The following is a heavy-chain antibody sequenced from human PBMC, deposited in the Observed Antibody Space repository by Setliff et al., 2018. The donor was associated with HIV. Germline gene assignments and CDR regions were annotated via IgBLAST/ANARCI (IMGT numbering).Heavy chain of an antibody. Sequence: SETLSLTCTVSGGSMSGLYWSWIRQPPGKGLEWVGYIYYDGTTTYNPSLKSRATISVDTSENQFSLMLSSATAADTAVYYCARVTSSPGYFPDYRGQGTLVTVSS. CDR2: IYYDGTT. CDR1: GGSMSGLY. D-gene: IGHD1-1*01. CDR3: ARVTSSPGYFPDY. J-gene: IGHJ4*02. V-gene: IGHV4-59*01.